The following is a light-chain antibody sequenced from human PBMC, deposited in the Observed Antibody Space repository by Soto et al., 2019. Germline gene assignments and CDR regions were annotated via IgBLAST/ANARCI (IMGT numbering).Light chain of an antibody. CDR3: QKYNSAPLT. CDR1: QGISNY. V-gene: IGKV1-27*01. Sequence: DIRMTQSPSSLSASVGDRVTITCRASQGISNYLAWYQQKPGKVPRLLIYAASTLQSGVTSRFSGSGSGTDFTPTISSLQPEDVGTYYCQKYNSAPLTFGQGTKV. J-gene: IGKJ1*01. CDR2: AAS.